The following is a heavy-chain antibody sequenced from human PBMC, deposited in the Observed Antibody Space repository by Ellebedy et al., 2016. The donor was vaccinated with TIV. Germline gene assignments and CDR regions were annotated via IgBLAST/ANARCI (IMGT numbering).Heavy chain of an antibody. CDR2: IYPGDSNT. CDR3: ASNYGYGVPVDF. V-gene: IGHV5-51*01. CDR1: GYKLTNYW. Sequence: GESLKISCRGSGYKLTNYWIGWVRQMPGKGLEWIWIIYPGDSNTMYSPSFQGQVTISADKSVSTAYLQWTSLKASDTALYFCASNYGYGVPVDFWGQGTLVIVSS. J-gene: IGHJ4*02. D-gene: IGHD5-18*01.